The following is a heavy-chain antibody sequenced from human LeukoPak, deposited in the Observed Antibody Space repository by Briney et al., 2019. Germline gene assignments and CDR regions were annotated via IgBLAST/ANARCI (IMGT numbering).Heavy chain of an antibody. CDR1: GFTFSSYE. CDR2: ISSSGSTI. V-gene: IGHV3-48*03. CDR3: ARDYSTARINCSSTSCIYYYYYMDV. Sequence: GGSLRLSCAASGFTFSSYEMNWVRQAPGKGLEWVSYISSSGSTIYYADSVKGRFTISRDNAKNSLYLQMNSLRAEDTAVYYCARDYSTARINCSSTSCIYYYYYMDVWGKGTTVTISS. J-gene: IGHJ6*03. D-gene: IGHD2-2*01.